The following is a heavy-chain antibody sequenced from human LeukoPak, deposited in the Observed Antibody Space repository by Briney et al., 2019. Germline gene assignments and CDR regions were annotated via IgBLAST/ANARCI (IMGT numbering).Heavy chain of an antibody. V-gene: IGHV4-39*07. J-gene: IGHJ5*02. CDR1: GGSISSSSYY. CDR3: ARKSLHSGYDPTGFDP. D-gene: IGHD5-12*01. Sequence: SETLSLTCTVSGGSISSSSYYWGWIRQPPGKGLEWIGSIYYSGSTYYNPSLKSRVTISVDTSKDQFSLKLSSVTAADTAVYYCARKSLHSGYDPTGFDPWGQGTLVTVS. CDR2: IYYSGST.